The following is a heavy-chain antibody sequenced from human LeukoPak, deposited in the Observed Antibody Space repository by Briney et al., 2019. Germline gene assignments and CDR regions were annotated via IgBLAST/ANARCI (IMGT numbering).Heavy chain of an antibody. Sequence: GGSLRLSCAASGFTFSSYAMHWVRQAPGKGLEWVAVISYDGSNKYYADSVKGRFTISRDNSKNTLYLQMNSLRAEDTAVYYCAREPRSYYVTPPDYWGQGTLVTVSS. J-gene: IGHJ4*02. D-gene: IGHD1-26*01. CDR1: GFTFSSYA. CDR3: AREPRSYYVTPPDY. CDR2: ISYDGSNK. V-gene: IGHV3-30-3*01.